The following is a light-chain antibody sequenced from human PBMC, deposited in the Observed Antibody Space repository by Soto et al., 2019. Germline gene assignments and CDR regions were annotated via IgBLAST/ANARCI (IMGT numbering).Light chain of an antibody. Sequence: QSALTQPPSASGSPGQSVTISCTGTSSDIGGYTYVSWYQHHPGKAPKLMIYEVSKRPSGVPDRFSGSKSGNTASLTVSGLQAEDVADYYCTSYAGSNSYVFGTGTKLTVL. CDR2: EVS. V-gene: IGLV2-8*01. CDR1: SSDIGGYTY. CDR3: TSYAGSNSYV. J-gene: IGLJ1*01.